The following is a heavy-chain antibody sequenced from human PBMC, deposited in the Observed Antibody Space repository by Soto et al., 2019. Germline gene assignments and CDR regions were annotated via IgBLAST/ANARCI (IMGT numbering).Heavy chain of an antibody. CDR1: GFTFSSYS. Sequence: EVQLVESGGGLVQPGGSLRLSCAASGFTFSSYSMNWVRQAPGKGLEWVSYISRSSSTIYYADSVKGRFTISRDNAKNSLYLRMNSLRDEDTAVYYCATDIVASEPSADYWGQGTLVTVSS. CDR3: ATDIVASEPSADY. CDR2: ISRSSSTI. J-gene: IGHJ4*02. D-gene: IGHD5-12*01. V-gene: IGHV3-48*02.